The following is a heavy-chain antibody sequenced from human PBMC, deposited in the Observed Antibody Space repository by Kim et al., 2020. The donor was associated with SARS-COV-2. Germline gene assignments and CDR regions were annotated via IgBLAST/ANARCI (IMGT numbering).Heavy chain of an antibody. Sequence: ASVKVSCKASGYTFTSYGISWVRQAPGQGLEWMGWISAYNGNTNYAQKLQGRVTMTTDTSTSTAYMELRSLRSDDTAVYYCARVSSRYCSSTSCFNYYYYYGMDVWGQGTTVTVSS. CDR3: ARVSSRYCSSTSCFNYYYYYGMDV. J-gene: IGHJ6*02. CDR2: ISAYNGNT. CDR1: GYTFTSYG. V-gene: IGHV1-18*04. D-gene: IGHD2-2*01.